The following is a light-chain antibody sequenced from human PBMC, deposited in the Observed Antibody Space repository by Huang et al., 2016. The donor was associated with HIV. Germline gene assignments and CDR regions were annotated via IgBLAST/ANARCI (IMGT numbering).Light chain of an antibody. Sequence: DIQMTQSPSSLSASVGDRVTITCQASQDITNYLNWYQQKPGKAPKLLIYDASNLESGVPSRFSGGGSGTHFTVTINSLQPEDIATYYCQHYDSLPYAFGQGTKLEMK. V-gene: IGKV1-33*01. CDR3: QHYDSLPYA. CDR1: QDITNY. CDR2: DAS. J-gene: IGKJ2*01.